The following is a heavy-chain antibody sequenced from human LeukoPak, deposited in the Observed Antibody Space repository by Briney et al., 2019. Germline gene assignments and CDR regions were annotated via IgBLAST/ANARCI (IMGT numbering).Heavy chain of an antibody. V-gene: IGHV4-59*01. CDR3: ARVEPYCSGGSCYSAWFDP. J-gene: IGHJ5*02. CDR1: GGSIGSYY. CDR2: IYYSGST. D-gene: IGHD2-15*01. Sequence: SETLSLTCTVSGGSIGSYYRSWIRQPPGKGLEWIGYIYYSGSTNYNPSLKSRVTISVDTSKNQFSLKLSSVTAADTAVYYCARVEPYCSGGSCYSAWFDPWGQGTLVTVSS.